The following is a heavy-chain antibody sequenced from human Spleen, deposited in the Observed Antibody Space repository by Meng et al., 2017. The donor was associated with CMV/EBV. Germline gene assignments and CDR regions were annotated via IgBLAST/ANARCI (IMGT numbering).Heavy chain of an antibody. CDR2: MNPNSGNT. CDR1: GYTFTSYD. V-gene: IGHV1-8*03. J-gene: IGHJ4*02. D-gene: IGHD2-2*01. CDR3: ARAFIVVVPAAIGY. Sequence: ASVKVSCKASGYTFTSYDINWVRQATGQGLEWMGWMNPNSGNTGYAQKFQGRVTITRNTSISTAYMELSSLRSEDTAVYYCARAFIVVVPAAIGYWGQGTLVTVSS.